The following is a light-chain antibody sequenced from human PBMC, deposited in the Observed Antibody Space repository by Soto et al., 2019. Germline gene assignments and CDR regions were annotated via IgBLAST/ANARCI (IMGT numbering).Light chain of an antibody. J-gene: IGKJ1*01. Sequence: EIVLTQSPGTLSLSPGERATLSCRASQSVNSRYLAWYRQKPGQSPRLLIYGASTRATGIPDRFSGSGSGTDFTLTINRLEPEDFAVYYCQQYSSSPRTFGQGTKVEIK. V-gene: IGKV3-20*01. CDR3: QQYSSSPRT. CDR1: QSVNSRY. CDR2: GAS.